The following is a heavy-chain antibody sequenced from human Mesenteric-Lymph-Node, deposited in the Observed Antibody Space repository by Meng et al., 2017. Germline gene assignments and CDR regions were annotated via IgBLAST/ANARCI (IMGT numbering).Heavy chain of an antibody. CDR1: GGSIRSGNG. CDR3: ARGDTIIRGVIGY. V-gene: IGHV4-4*02. Sequence: QVHLQSRGPGRVPPLGTRSLTCPVSGGSIRSGNGWSWVRQPPGKGLEWIGEIYHSGSTNYNPSLKSRVTISVDKSKNQFSLKLSSVTAADTAVYYCARGDTIIRGVIGYWGQGSLVTVSS. J-gene: IGHJ4*02. D-gene: IGHD3-10*01. CDR2: IYHSGST.